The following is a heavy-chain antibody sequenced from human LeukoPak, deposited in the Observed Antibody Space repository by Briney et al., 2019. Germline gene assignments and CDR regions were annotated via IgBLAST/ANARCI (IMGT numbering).Heavy chain of an antibody. J-gene: IGHJ3*02. CDR1: GGSISSNGYY. Sequence: SETLSLTCTVSGGSISSNGYYWAWFRQPPGKGLEWIGSIYYSGGTYYNPSLKSRVTISIDTSKNQFSLKLRSVTAADTAVYYCARERYTIFGVGDAFDIWGQGTMVTVSS. CDR2: IYYSGGT. CDR3: ARERYTIFGVGDAFDI. V-gene: IGHV4-39*07. D-gene: IGHD3-3*01.